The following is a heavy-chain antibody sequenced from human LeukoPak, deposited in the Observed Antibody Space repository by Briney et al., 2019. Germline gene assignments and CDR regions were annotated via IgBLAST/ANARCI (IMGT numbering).Heavy chain of an antibody. D-gene: IGHD1-26*01. V-gene: IGHV1-18*01. Sequence: ASVKVSCKASGYTFTSYGISWVRQAPGQGLEWMGWISAYNGNTNYAQKLQGRVTMTTDTSTSTAYMELRSLRSDDTAVYCCARDRAYSGCYWRWFDPWGQGALVTVSS. CDR1: GYTFTSYG. J-gene: IGHJ5*02. CDR2: ISAYNGNT. CDR3: ARDRAYSGCYWRWFDP.